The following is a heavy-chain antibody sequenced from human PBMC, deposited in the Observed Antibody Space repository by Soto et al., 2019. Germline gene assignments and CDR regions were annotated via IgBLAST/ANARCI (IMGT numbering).Heavy chain of an antibody. CDR1: GGSISSYY. Sequence: SETLSLTCTVSGGSISSYYWSWIRQPPGKGLEWIGYIYYSGSTYYNPSLKSRVTISVDRSKNQFSLKLSSVTAADTAVYYCARAGGLGAVAVDYWGQGTLVTVPQ. D-gene: IGHD6-19*01. J-gene: IGHJ4*02. CDR3: ARAGGLGAVAVDY. V-gene: IGHV4-59*12. CDR2: IYYSGST.